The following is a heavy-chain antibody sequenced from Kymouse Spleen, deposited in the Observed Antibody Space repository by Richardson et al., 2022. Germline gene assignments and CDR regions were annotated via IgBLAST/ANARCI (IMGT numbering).Heavy chain of an antibody. CDR1: GFTFSSYG. CDR3: ARDKYYGSGSYYNNFDY. CDR2: IWYDGSNK. J-gene: IGHJ4*02. D-gene: IGHD3-10*01. Sequence: QVQLVESGGGVVQPGRSLRLSCAASGFTFSSYGMHWVRQAPGKGLEWVAVIWYDGSNKYYADSVKGRFTISRDNSKNTLYLQMNSLRAEDTAVYYCARDKYYGSGSYYNNFDYWGQGTLVTVSS. V-gene: IGHV3-33*01.